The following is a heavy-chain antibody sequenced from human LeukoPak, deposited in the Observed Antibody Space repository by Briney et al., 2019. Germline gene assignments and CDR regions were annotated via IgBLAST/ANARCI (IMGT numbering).Heavy chain of an antibody. Sequence: GASVKVSCKASGYTFTSYYIHWVRQAPRQGLEWMGIINPSGGSTSYAQKFQGRVTMTRDTSTSTVYMELSSLRSEDTAVYYCARDPYSYYYGMDVWGQGTTITVSS. V-gene: IGHV1-46*01. CDR2: INPSGGST. CDR1: GYTFTSYY. CDR3: ARDPYSYYYGMDV. J-gene: IGHJ6*02.